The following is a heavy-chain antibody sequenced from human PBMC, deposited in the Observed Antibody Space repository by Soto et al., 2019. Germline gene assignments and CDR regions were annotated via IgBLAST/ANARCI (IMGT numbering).Heavy chain of an antibody. CDR3: ARGGDIVVVVAATRAFDI. CDR2: IYYSGST. V-gene: IGHV4-39*01. CDR1: GGSISSSSYY. D-gene: IGHD2-15*01. Sequence: SETLSLTCTVSGGSISSSSYYWGWIRQPPGKGLEWIGSIYYSGSTYYNPSLKSRVTISVDTSKNQFSLKLSSVTAADTAVYYCARGGDIVVVVAATRAFDIWGQGTMVTVSS. J-gene: IGHJ3*02.